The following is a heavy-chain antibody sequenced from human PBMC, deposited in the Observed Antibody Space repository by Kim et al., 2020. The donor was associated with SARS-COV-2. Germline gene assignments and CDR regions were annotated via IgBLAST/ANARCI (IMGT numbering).Heavy chain of an antibody. CDR1: GYTFTSYG. J-gene: IGHJ6*02. CDR2: ISAYNGNT. CDR3: ARAGRGGYYDFWSGKPGDYYYYGMDV. V-gene: IGHV1-18*01. D-gene: IGHD3-3*01. Sequence: ASVKVSCKASGYTFTSYGISWVRQAPGQGLEWMGWISAYNGNTNYAQKLQGRVTMTTDTSTSTAYMELRSLRSDDTAVYYCARAGRGGYYDFWSGKPGDYYYYGMDVWGQGTTVTVSS.